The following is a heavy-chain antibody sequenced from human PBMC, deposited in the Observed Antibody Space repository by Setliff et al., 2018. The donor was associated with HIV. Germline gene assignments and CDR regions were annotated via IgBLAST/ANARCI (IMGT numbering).Heavy chain of an antibody. CDR1: GYTFTKYG. CDR2: IIPIFGTA. Sequence: GASVKVSCKASGYTFTKYGINWVRQAPGQGLEWMGRIIPIFGTANYAQKFQGRVTFTADKSTSTAYMELSSLRSEDTALYYCARAWDYDSSGYYPHYFDYWGQGTLVTVSS. V-gene: IGHV1-69*06. D-gene: IGHD3-22*01. J-gene: IGHJ4*02. CDR3: ARAWDYDSSGYYPHYFDY.